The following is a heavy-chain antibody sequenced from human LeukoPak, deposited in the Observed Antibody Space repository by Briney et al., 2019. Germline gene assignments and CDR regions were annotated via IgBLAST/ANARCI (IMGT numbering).Heavy chain of an antibody. CDR3: AREAVVYYYGSGSYYMDV. J-gene: IGHJ6*04. CDR1: GYSISSGYY. CDR2: IYYSGST. V-gene: IGHV4-38-2*02. D-gene: IGHD3-10*01. Sequence: PSETLSLTCTVSGYSISSGYYWGWIRQPPGKGLEWIGSIYYSGSTYYNAPLKSRVTISVDTPKNQFSLKLSSVTAADTAVYYCAREAVVYYYGSGSYYMDVWGKGTTVTVSS.